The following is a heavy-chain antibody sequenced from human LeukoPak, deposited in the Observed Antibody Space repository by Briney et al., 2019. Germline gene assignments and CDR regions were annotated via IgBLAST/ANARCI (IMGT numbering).Heavy chain of an antibody. J-gene: IGHJ4*02. Sequence: GSLRLSCAASGFTFSSYSLNWVRQAPGKGLEWVSSISSSSSYIYYADSVKGRFTISRDNAKNSLYLQMNSLRAEDTAVYYCASEGSTFAFDYWGQGTLVTVSS. V-gene: IGHV3-21*01. D-gene: IGHD5/OR15-5a*01. CDR1: GFTFSSYS. CDR3: ASEGSTFAFDY. CDR2: ISSSSSYI.